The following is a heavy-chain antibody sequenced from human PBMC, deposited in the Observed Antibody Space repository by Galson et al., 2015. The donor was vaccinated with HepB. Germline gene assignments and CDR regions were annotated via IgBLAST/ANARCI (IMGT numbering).Heavy chain of an antibody. D-gene: IGHD2-15*01. CDR1: GYTFNNYY. V-gene: IGHV5-51*01. CDR2: IYPGDSDT. Sequence: QSGAEVKKPGESLRISCQASGYTFNNYYIAWVRQMPGKGLEWMGFIYPGDSDTKYNPSFQGRVTISADKSIGTAYLQWSSLQASDTAMYFCARQGPCSGGSCYGNFDYWGQGIVVTVSS. J-gene: IGHJ4*02. CDR3: ARQGPCSGGSCYGNFDY.